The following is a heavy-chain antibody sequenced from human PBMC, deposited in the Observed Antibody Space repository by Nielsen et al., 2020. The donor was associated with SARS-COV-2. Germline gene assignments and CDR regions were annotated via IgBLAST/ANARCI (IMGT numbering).Heavy chain of an antibody. CDR1: GLSLNKHG. J-gene: IGHJ6*02. V-gene: IGHV3-30*18. Sequence: RGCLRLSCLVAGLSLNKHGMYWARQARGKGPARVQSITYAGSEKYYADSLKGRFTVSRDTSKNTLYLQMNSLTVEDTAVYHCAKRRGVFMITFGGGGAIDILVQGTTVSVSS. CDR3: AKRRGVFMITFGGGGAIDI. CDR2: ITYAGSEK. D-gene: IGHD3-16*01.